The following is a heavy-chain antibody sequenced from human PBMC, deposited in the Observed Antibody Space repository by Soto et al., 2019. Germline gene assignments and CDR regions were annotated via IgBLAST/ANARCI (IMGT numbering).Heavy chain of an antibody. CDR1: GYSFSNYW. CDR2: IDPSDSYS. V-gene: IGHV5-10-1*03. J-gene: IGHJ6*02. Sequence: LVQSGAEVKKPGESLRISCQGSGYSFSNYWISWGRQMPGKGLEWMGRIDPSDSYSRYNPSFQGHVTLSADKSINTAYLQWSSLKASDTAMYFCARHLNYYYGLDVWGQGTTVTVSS. CDR3: ARHLNYYYGLDV.